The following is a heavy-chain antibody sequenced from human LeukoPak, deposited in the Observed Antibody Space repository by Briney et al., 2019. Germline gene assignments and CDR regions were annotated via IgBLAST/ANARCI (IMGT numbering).Heavy chain of an antibody. J-gene: IGHJ4*02. CDR2: IYFSGST. D-gene: IGHD3-3*01. CDR3: ARSYDTNFDY. CDR1: GGSIRSYY. V-gene: IGHV4-59*01. Sequence: SETLSLTCTVSGGSIRSYYWSWIRQPPGKGLEWIGYIYFSGSTSYNPSLKSRVTISVDRSKNQFSLKLSSVAAADTAVYYCARSYDTNFDYWGQGTLVTDSS.